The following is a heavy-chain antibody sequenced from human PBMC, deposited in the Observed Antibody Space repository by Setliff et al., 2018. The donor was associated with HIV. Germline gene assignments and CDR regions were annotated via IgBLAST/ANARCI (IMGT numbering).Heavy chain of an antibody. J-gene: IGHJ4*02. V-gene: IGHV4-61*09. D-gene: IGHD3-22*01. CDR3: ARVLDYYDSSPYYFDY. CDR1: GGSITSGNYF. Sequence: PSETLSLTCTVSGGSITSGNYFWTWIRQPAGKGLEWIGHIYTDGSTNYNPSFRSRVTISVDSSKNQFSLKLSSVTAADTAVYYCARVLDYYDSSPYYFDYWGQGTLVTVSS. CDR2: IYTDGST.